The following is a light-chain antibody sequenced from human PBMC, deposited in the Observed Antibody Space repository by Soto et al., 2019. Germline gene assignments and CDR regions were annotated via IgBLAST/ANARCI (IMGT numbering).Light chain of an antibody. V-gene: IGKV3-11*01. Sequence: ETVLTQSPATLSLSPGERATLSCRASQNVSSYLAWYQLKPGQAPRLLIYDASNRATGIPARFSGSGSGTDFTLTISSLEPEDFAVYYCQQRINWPPITFGQGTRLEIK. CDR3: QQRINWPPIT. CDR1: QNVSSY. J-gene: IGKJ5*01. CDR2: DAS.